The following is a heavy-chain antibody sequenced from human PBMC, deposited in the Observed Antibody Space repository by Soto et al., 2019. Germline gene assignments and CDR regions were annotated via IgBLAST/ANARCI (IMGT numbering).Heavy chain of an antibody. CDR3: AKDRSGAVLEFPQYFDY. CDR1: GFTFSSYG. CDR2: ISYDGSNK. J-gene: IGHJ4*02. D-gene: IGHD3-3*01. V-gene: IGHV3-30*18. Sequence: PGGSLRLSCAASGFTFSSYGMHWVRQAPGKGLEWVAVISYDGSNKYYADSVKGRFTISRDNSKNTLYLQMNSLRAEDTAVYYCAKDRSGAVLEFPQYFDYWGQGTLVTVSS.